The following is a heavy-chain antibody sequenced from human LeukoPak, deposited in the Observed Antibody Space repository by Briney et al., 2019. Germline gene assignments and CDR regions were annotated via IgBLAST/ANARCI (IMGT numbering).Heavy chain of an antibody. CDR3: ARESPPNIVVVPAARGYYYYYMDV. CDR2: ISAYNGNT. Sequence: ASVKVSCKASGYTFTSYGISWVRQAPGQGLEWMGWISAYNGNTNYAQKLQGRVTMTTDTSTSTAYMELRSLRSDDTAVYYCARESPPNIVVVPAARGYYYYYMDVWGKGTTVTVSS. D-gene: IGHD2-2*01. V-gene: IGHV1-18*01. CDR1: GYTFTSYG. J-gene: IGHJ6*03.